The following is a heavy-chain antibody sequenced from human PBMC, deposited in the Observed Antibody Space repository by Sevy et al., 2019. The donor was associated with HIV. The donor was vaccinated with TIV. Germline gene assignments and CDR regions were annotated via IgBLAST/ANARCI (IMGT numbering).Heavy chain of an antibody. CDR1: GYTFTSYD. J-gene: IGHJ6*02. CDR2: MNPNSGNT. V-gene: IGHV1-8*01. D-gene: IGHD6-13*01. Sequence: ASVKVSCKASGYTFTSYDINWVRQATGQGLEWMGWMNPNSGNTGYAQKFQGRVTMTRNTSISTAYMELSSLRSEDTAVYYCARLSSSKNRYYYYGMDVWVQGTTVTVSS. CDR3: ARLSSSKNRYYYYGMDV.